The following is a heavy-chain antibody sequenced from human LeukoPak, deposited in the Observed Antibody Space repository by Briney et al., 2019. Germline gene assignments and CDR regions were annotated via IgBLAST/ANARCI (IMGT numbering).Heavy chain of an antibody. Sequence: SETLSLTCTVSGGSISNYYWSWIRQPAGKGLEWIGHIYTSASTNYNPSLRSRVTMSLDTSKNQFSLELNSVTAADTAAYYCARDDTSGWHYFDDWGQGNLVTVSS. V-gene: IGHV4-4*07. D-gene: IGHD6-19*01. CDR3: ARDDTSGWHYFDD. CDR2: IYTSAST. CDR1: GGSISNYY. J-gene: IGHJ4*02.